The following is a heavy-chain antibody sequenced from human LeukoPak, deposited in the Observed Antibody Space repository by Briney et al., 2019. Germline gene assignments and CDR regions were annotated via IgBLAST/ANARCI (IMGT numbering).Heavy chain of an antibody. V-gene: IGHV1-69*05. J-gene: IGHJ4*02. Sequence: GASVKVSCKASGGTFSSYAISWVRQAPGQGLEWMGGIIPIFGTANYAQKFQGRVTITTDESTSTAYMELSSLRSEDTAVYYCAREGAALSATPFDYWGQGTLVTVSS. CDR3: AREGAALSATPFDY. CDR1: GGTFSSYA. D-gene: IGHD2-15*01. CDR2: IIPIFGTA.